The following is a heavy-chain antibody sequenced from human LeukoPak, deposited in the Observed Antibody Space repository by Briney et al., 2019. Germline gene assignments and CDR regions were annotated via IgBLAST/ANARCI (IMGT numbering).Heavy chain of an antibody. Sequence: SETLSLTCAVSGGSINPYYWSWIRQPPGKGLEWIGYIYYSGSTNYNPSLKSRVTISVDTSKNQFSLKLSSVTAADTAVYYCARAADFWSGYYVEGTSYGMDVWGQGTTVTVSS. CDR3: ARAADFWSGYYVEGTSYGMDV. CDR1: GGSINPYY. V-gene: IGHV4-59*01. D-gene: IGHD3-3*01. J-gene: IGHJ6*02. CDR2: IYYSGST.